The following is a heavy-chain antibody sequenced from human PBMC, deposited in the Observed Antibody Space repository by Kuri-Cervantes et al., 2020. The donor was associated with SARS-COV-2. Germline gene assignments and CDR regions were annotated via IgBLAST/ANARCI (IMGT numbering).Heavy chain of an antibody. V-gene: IGHV3-23*01. J-gene: IGHJ4*02. D-gene: IGHD4-23*01. CDR1: GFTFSSYW. CDR3: AKAPRPHWDGGNSGDY. CDR2: ISGSGGST. Sequence: GESLKISCAASGFTFSSYWMHWVRQAPGKGLEWVSAISGSGGSTYYADSVKGRFTISRDNSKNTLYLQMNSLRAEDTAVYYCAKAPRPHWDGGNSGDYWGQGTLVTVSS.